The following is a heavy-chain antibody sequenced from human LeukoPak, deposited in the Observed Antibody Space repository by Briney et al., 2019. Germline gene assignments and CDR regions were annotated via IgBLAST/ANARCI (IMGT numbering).Heavy chain of an antibody. Sequence: SETLSLTCTVSGGSISSYYWSWIRQPPGKGLEWIGYIYYSGSTNYNPSLKSRVTISVDTSKNQFSLKLSSVTAADTAVYYCARLRYSGSRGDYWGQGTLVTVSS. D-gene: IGHD1-26*01. V-gene: IGHV4-59*12. CDR2: IYYSGST. CDR1: GGSISSYY. J-gene: IGHJ4*02. CDR3: ARLRYSGSRGDY.